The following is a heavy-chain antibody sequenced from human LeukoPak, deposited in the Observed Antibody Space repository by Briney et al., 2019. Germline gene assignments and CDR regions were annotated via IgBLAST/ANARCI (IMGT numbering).Heavy chain of an antibody. CDR3: ARARNPARGFYDGSGSYYNY. D-gene: IGHD3-10*01. J-gene: IGHJ4*02. Sequence: SETLSLTCAVSGGSFSGYYWSWIRQPPGKGLEWIGEINHSGSTNYNPSLKSRVTISVDTSKNQFSLKLSSVTAADTAVYYCARARNPARGFYDGSGSYYNYWGQGTLVTVSS. CDR1: GGSFSGYY. CDR2: INHSGST. V-gene: IGHV4-34*01.